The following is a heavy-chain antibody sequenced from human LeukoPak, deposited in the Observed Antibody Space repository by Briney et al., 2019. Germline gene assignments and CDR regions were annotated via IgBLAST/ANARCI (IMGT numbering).Heavy chain of an antibody. CDR2: IRSDGSNK. J-gene: IGHJ4*02. CDR1: GFSFSSYG. CDR3: ARGHGVDDSSAYKAPVDY. D-gene: IGHD3-22*01. V-gene: IGHV3-30*02. Sequence: GGSLRLSCAGSGFSFSSYGMHWVRQAPGKGLEWMAFIRSDGSNKYYADSVKGRFIISRDNAKNSLHLQMNSLRAEDTAVYYCARGHGVDDSSAYKAPVDYWGQGTLVTVSS.